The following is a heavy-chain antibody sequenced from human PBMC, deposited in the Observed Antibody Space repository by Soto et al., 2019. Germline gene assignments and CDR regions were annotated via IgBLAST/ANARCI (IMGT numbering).Heavy chain of an antibody. D-gene: IGHD3-10*01. Sequence: QDHLAQSGAEVRQPGSSVTVSCKASGGTFNNYGISWVRQAPGQGLDWMGVIIPLYGTVTYAQKFQGRASITRGKSTSTAYMDLSSLRSDDTAVYYWARVRVLRGTIPSHFCLWGQGTLVTVSS. CDR2: IIPLYGTV. V-gene: IGHV1-69*06. J-gene: IGHJ4*02. CDR3: ARVRVLRGTIPSHFCL. CDR1: GGTFNNYG.